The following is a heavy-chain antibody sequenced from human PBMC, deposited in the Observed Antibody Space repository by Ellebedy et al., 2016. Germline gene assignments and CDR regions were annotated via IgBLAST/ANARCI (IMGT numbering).Heavy chain of an antibody. CDR1: GFTFSAYG. Sequence: GGSLRLSCAASGFTFSAYGMHWVRQAPGKGLEWVAVTWYDGSNQYYADSVKGRFTISRDNSKNTLYLQMNSLRAEDTAVYYCARGRGSYSFDYWGQGTLVTVSS. CDR2: TWYDGSNQ. D-gene: IGHD1-26*01. V-gene: IGHV3-33*01. J-gene: IGHJ4*02. CDR3: ARGRGSYSFDY.